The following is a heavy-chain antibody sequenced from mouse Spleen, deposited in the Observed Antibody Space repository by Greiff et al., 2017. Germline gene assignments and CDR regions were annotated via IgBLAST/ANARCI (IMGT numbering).Heavy chain of an antibody. D-gene: IGHD1-1*01. J-gene: IGHJ2*01. Sequence: EVQLVESGGGLVKPGGSLKLSCAASGFTFSSYTMSWVRQTPAKRLEWVATISSGGGSTYYPDTVKGRFTISRDNAKNTLYLQMSSLKSEDTAMYYCARQYYYGSSYFDYWGQGTTLTVSS. CDR1: GFTFSSYT. CDR3: ARQYYYGSSYFDY. V-gene: IGHV5-12-1*01. CDR2: ISSGGGST.